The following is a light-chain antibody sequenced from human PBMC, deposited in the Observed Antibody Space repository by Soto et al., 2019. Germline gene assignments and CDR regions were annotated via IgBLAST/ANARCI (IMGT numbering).Light chain of an antibody. CDR1: QSVSDSS. CDR3: QQYGGSPRT. Sequence: EIVLTQSPGTLSLSPGERATLSCRASQSVSDSSLAWYHQKPGQAPRLLIYGASRRATGIPDTFSGSGSGTDFTLTISRLEPEDFAVYYCQQYGGSPRTFGQGTKVDIK. V-gene: IGKV3-20*01. CDR2: GAS. J-gene: IGKJ1*01.